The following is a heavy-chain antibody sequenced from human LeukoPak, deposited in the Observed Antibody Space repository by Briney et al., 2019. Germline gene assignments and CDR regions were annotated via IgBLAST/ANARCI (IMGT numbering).Heavy chain of an antibody. CDR3: ARVNHDYGDYEGPLDY. J-gene: IGHJ4*02. CDR2: IWYDGSNK. CDR1: GFTFSSYG. D-gene: IGHD4-17*01. V-gene: IGHV3-33*01. Sequence: GRSLRLSCAASGFTFSSYGMHWVRQAPGKGLEWVAVIWYDGSNKYYADSVKGRFTISRDNSKNTLYLQMNSLRAEDTAVYYCARVNHDYGDYEGPLDYWGQGTLVTVSS.